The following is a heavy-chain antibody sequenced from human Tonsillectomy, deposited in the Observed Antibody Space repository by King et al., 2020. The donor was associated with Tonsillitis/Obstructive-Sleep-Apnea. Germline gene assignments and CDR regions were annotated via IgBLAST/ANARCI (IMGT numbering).Heavy chain of an antibody. CDR1: GYTFTRNY. J-gene: IGHJ4*02. V-gene: IGHV1-46*01. Sequence: QLVQSGAEVKKPGASVKVSCKASGYTFTRNYVHWVRQAPGQGLEWMGIINPSDGITTYAQKFQGRVTMTRDTSTSTVNMELSNLRAEDTAVYYCVRDDKDGRHLDYWGQGSLVSVSS. CDR3: VRDDKDGRHLDY. D-gene: IGHD2-15*01. CDR2: INPSDGIT.